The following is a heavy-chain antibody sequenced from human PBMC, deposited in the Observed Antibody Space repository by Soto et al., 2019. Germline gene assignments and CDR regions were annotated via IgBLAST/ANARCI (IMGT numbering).Heavy chain of an antibody. CDR3: ARVPRFGELSY. D-gene: IGHD3-10*01. CDR1: GFTFSSYA. V-gene: IGHV3-30-3*01. J-gene: IGHJ4*02. CDR2: ISYDGSNK. Sequence: VQLVESGGGVVQPGRSLRLSCAASGFTFSSYAMHWVRQAPGKGLEWVAVISYDGSNKYYADSVKGRFTISRDNSKNTLYLQMNSLRAEDTAVYYCARVPRFGELSYWGQGTLVTVSS.